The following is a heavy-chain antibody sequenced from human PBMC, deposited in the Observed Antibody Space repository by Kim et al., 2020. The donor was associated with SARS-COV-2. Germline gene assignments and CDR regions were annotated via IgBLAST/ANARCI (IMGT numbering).Heavy chain of an antibody. J-gene: IGHJ5*02. CDR3: ARLGTTAMALGWFDP. Sequence: PSLKSRVTISVDTAKNQFSLKLSSVTAADTAVYYCARLGTTAMALGWFDPWGQGTLVTVSS. V-gene: IGHV4-34*01. D-gene: IGHD5-18*01.